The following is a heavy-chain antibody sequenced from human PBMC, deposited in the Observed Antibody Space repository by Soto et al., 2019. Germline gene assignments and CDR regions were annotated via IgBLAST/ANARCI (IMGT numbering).Heavy chain of an antibody. Sequence: QVPLVQSGPEVKKPGASVKVSCKTSGYTPPNYDIGWVRQAPGQGLEYMGWISAYNGNTNYARKLQDRVTLTTDTSTRTAYMELRSLQSDDTAIYYCARGLYRRGTYYAFDNWGQGTLVTVSS. CDR1: GYTPPNYD. CDR2: ISAYNGNT. CDR3: ARGLYRRGTYYAFDN. J-gene: IGHJ4*02. D-gene: IGHD1-26*01. V-gene: IGHV1-18*01.